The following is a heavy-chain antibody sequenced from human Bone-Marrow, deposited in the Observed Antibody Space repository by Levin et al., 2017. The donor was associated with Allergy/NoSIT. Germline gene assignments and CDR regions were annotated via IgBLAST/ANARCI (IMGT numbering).Heavy chain of an antibody. CDR3: AKGSPREQWDFDY. J-gene: IGHJ4*02. D-gene: IGHD1/OR15-1a*01. CDR2: ISYDGSNK. Sequence: PGGSLRLSCAASGFTFSSYGMHWVRQAPGKGLEWVAVISYDGSNKYYADSVKGRFTVSRDNSQNTLYLQMNSLRAEDTAVYSCAKGSPREQWDFDYWGQGTLVTVSS. V-gene: IGHV3-30*18. CDR1: GFTFSSYG.